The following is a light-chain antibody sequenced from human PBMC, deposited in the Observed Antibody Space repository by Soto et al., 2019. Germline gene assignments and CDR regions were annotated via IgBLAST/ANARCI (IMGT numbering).Light chain of an antibody. Sequence: EIVMTQSPATLSVSPGEGATVSCRASQSVSSHLACYQHKPGQAPRLLIYGASSRATGIPDRFSGSGSGTDFTLTISRLEPEDFAVYYCQQYGSSPRTFGQGTKVDI. J-gene: IGKJ1*01. CDR2: GAS. V-gene: IGKV3-20*01. CDR1: QSVSSH. CDR3: QQYGSSPRT.